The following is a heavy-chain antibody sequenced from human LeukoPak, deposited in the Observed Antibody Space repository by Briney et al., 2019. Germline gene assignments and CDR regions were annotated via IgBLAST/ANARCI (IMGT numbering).Heavy chain of an antibody. Sequence: NASETLSLTCTVSGGSISSYYWSWIRQPPGKGLEWVGYIYYSGSTNYNPSLKSRVTISVDTSKNQFSLKLCSVTAADTAVYYCARDIGPDDAFDIWGQGTMVTVSS. CDR2: IYYSGST. CDR1: GGSISSYY. J-gene: IGHJ3*02. CDR3: ARDIGPDDAFDI. D-gene: IGHD3/OR15-3a*01. V-gene: IGHV4-59*01.